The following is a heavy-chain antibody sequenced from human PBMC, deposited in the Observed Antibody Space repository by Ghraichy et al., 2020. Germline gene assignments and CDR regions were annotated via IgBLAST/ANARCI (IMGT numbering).Heavy chain of an antibody. CDR3: ARDPLLLWFGESDYYYYGMDV. V-gene: IGHV4-61*02. D-gene: IGHD3-10*01. CDR2: IYTSGST. Sequence: SETLSLTCTVSGGSISSGSYYWSWIRQPAGKGLEWIGRIYTSGSTNYNPSLKSRVTISVDTSKNQFSLKLSSVTAADTAVYYCARDPLLLWFGESDYYYYGMDVWGQGTTVTVSS. CDR1: GGSISSGSYY. J-gene: IGHJ6*02.